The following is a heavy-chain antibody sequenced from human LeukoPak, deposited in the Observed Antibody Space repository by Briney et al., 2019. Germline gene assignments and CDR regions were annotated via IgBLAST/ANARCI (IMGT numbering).Heavy chain of an antibody. J-gene: IGHJ4*02. CDR1: GFTFSSYS. Sequence: GGSLRLSCAASGFTFSSYSMNWVRQAPGKGLEWVSSISSSSSYIYYADSVKGRFTISRDNAKNSLYLQMNSVRAEDTAVYYCARDLVGYPRLEIYRYFDYWGQGTLVTVSS. D-gene: IGHD1-26*01. CDR3: ARDLVGYPRLEIYRYFDY. V-gene: IGHV3-21*01. CDR2: ISSSSSYI.